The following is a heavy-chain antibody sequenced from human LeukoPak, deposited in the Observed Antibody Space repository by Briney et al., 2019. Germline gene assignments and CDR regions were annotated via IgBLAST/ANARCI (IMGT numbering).Heavy chain of an antibody. Sequence: GGSLRLSCAASGFTVSPKYISWLRQAPGKGLEWVSVLYNGGSTFYADSVEARFTISRDNSKNTLYLQMNSLKAEDTAVYYCATTRGEQGYDYWGQGTLVTVSS. CDR2: LYNGGST. D-gene: IGHD1/OR15-1a*01. J-gene: IGHJ4*02. CDR1: GFTVSPKY. V-gene: IGHV3-66*01. CDR3: ATTRGEQGYDY.